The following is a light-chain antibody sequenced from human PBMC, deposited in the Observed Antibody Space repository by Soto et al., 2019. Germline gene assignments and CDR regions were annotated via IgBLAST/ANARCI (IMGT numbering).Light chain of an antibody. CDR3: QLSYSTPWT. CDR1: QSISNH. J-gene: IGKJ1*01. V-gene: IGKV1-39*01. Sequence: IQVTQSPSSLSASVEDRVIITCRASQSISNHLNWYQQKPGKAPKLLIFAASSLQSGVPSRFSGSGSGTDFTLTISSLQPEDFATYYCQLSYSTPWTFGQGTKVDIK. CDR2: AAS.